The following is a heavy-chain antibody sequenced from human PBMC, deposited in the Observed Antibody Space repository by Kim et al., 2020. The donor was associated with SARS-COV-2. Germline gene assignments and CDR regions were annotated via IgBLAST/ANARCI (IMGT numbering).Heavy chain of an antibody. V-gene: IGHV3-23*01. J-gene: IGHJ3*01. Sequence: ADLVKGRHTISRDNTKNTLYLHLSSLRAEETAVYYCAKCHSSCGKDAFDVWGLGTMVTVSP. D-gene: IGHD1-26*01. CDR3: AKCHSSCGKDAFDV.